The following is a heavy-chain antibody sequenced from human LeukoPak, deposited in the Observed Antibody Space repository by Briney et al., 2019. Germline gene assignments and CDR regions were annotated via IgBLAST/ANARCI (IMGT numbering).Heavy chain of an antibody. CDR3: ARVGGYSSSWPPSFDT. Sequence: GGSLRLSCAASGXTFSNYWMHWVRQAPGKGPVWVSRIKSDGSSTRFADSVQGRFTISRDNGKNTLYLQMNSLRAEDTAVYYCARVGGYSSSWPPSFDTWGQGTLVTVSS. CDR2: IKSDGSST. D-gene: IGHD6-13*01. V-gene: IGHV3-74*01. J-gene: IGHJ4*02. CDR1: GXTFSNYW.